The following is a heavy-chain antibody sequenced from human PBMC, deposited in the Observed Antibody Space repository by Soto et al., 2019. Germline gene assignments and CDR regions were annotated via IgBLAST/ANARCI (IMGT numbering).Heavy chain of an antibody. CDR1: GYNFGGFW. CDR3: AKDRGRPDAFNI. CDR2: IDNGGTNT. Sequence: GGSLRLSCAGSGYNFGGFWMHWVRQAPGKGLVWVSRIDNGGTNTVYADAVKGRFTISRDNAKNTLYLQMNSLRAEDTAVYYCAKDRGRPDAFNIWGQWTMVTVPS. J-gene: IGHJ3*02. V-gene: IGHV3-74*01. D-gene: IGHD3-10*01.